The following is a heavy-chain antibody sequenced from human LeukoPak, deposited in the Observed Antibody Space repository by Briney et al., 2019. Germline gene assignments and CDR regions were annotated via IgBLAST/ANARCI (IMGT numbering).Heavy chain of an antibody. D-gene: IGHD7-27*01. V-gene: IGHV4-59*12. Sequence: SETLSLTCTVSGGSISSYYWSWLRQSPGKGLEWIGEINESGNTNYNPSLKSRLTMSVDTTRNQFSLKLSSVTAADTAVYFCARPLINWGTYSYWGQGTLVTVSS. CDR3: ARPLINWGTYSY. J-gene: IGHJ4*02. CDR1: GGSISSYY. CDR2: INESGNT.